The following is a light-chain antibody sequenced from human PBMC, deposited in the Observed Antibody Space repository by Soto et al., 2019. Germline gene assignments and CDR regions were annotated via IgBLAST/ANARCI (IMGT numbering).Light chain of an antibody. V-gene: IGLV2-14*01. CDR1: SRDIGSYNY. Sequence: QSALTQPASVSGSPGQSITISCTGTSRDIGSYNYVSWYQQYPGKAPKLMIFEVTNRPSGVSNRFSGSKSGNTASLTIPGLQAEDEANYYCSSYTSINTLDVVFGGGTKLTVL. J-gene: IGLJ2*01. CDR3: SSYTSINTLDVV. CDR2: EVT.